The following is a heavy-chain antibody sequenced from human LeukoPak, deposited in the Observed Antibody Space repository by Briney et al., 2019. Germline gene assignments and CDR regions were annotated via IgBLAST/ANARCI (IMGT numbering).Heavy chain of an antibody. D-gene: IGHD3-10*01. CDR3: ARDRITMVRGVIKGSGMDV. J-gene: IGHJ6*04. CDR2: IYVSGST. Sequence: SETLSLTCTVSGGSISNYYYNWIRQPAGKGLEWIGRIYVSGSTNYNPSLKSRVTISVDTSKNQFSLKLSSVTAADTAVYYCARDRITMVRGVIKGSGMDVWGKGTTVTISS. CDR1: GGSISNYY. V-gene: IGHV4-4*07.